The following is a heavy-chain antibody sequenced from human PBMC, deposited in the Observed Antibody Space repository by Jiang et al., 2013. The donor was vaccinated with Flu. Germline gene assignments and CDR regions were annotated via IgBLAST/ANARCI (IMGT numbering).Heavy chain of an antibody. V-gene: IGHV4-59*01. CDR1: GDSISGYF. J-gene: IGHJ4*02. CDR3: ARVDTHMVPGHFDC. CDR2: IYDDGST. D-gene: IGHD5-18*01. Sequence: GSGLVKPSETLSLTCAVSGDSISGYFWSWIRQPPGKGLEWVGYIYDDGSTNYNPSLKSRATISLDTSKNQFSLKLTSVTAADTAVYYCARVDTHMVPGHFDCWAREPWSPSLQ.